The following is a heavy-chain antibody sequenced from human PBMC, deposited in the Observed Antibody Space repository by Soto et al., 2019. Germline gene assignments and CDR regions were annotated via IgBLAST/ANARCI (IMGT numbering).Heavy chain of an antibody. CDR1: GFTFSSYA. Sequence: QVQLVESGGGVVQPGRSLRLSCAASGFTFSSYAMHWVRQAPGKGLEWVTAISYDGSNKYYADSVKGRFTISRDNSKNPLYLQMNSLRAEDTAVYYCARDLHYRGEGGDYWGQGTLVTVSS. CDR3: ARDLHYRGEGGDY. J-gene: IGHJ4*02. V-gene: IGHV3-30-3*01. D-gene: IGHD4-17*01. CDR2: ISYDGSNK.